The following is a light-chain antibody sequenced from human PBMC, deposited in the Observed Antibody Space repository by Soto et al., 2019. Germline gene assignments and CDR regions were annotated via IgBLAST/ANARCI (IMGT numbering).Light chain of an antibody. CDR3: AAWDDSLSVYV. Sequence: QSALTQPASVSGSPGQSITISCTGTSSDVGGYNYVSWFQHHPGKAPKLIIYEVSYRPSGVSARFSGSKSGDTASLTISGLQAEDEADYYCAAWDDSLSVYVFGTGTKVTVL. J-gene: IGLJ1*01. CDR1: SSDVGGYNY. V-gene: IGLV2-14*01. CDR2: EVS.